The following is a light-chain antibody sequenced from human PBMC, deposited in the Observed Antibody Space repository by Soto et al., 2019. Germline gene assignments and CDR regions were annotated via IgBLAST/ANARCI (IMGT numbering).Light chain of an antibody. J-gene: IGKJ4*01. CDR3: QQYGGWPLT. CDR1: QSVGNN. V-gene: IGKV3-15*01. CDR2: ATS. Sequence: EIVVTQSPATLSVSPGERATLSCRASQSVGNNFAWYQQKPGQAPRLLIFATSTRATGVPARFSGSGSGTEFTLTISGLQSEDFAVYYCQQYGGWPLTFGGGAKVEIE.